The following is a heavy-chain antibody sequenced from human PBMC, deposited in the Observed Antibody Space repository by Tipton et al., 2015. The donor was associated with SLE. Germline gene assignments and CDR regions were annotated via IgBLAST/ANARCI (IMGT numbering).Heavy chain of an antibody. Sequence: TLSLTCTVSGGSISSYYWSWIRQPPGKGLEWIGYIYYSGSTNYNPSLKSRVTISVDTSKNQFSLKLSSVTAADTAVYYCARVITRGGYYFDYWGQGTLVTVSS. D-gene: IGHD7-27*01. CDR2: IYYSGST. V-gene: IGHV4-59*12. CDR3: ARVITRGGYYFDY. CDR1: GGSISSYY. J-gene: IGHJ4*02.